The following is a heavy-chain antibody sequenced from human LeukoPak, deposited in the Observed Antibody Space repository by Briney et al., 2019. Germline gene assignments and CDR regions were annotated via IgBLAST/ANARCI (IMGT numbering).Heavy chain of an antibody. CDR2: INHSGST. Sequence: KPSETLSLTCAVYGGSFSGYYWSWIRQPPGKGLEWIGEINHSGSTNYSPSLKSRVTISVDTSKNQFSLKLSSVTAADTAVYYCARVVPAAIWWLRPHDNWFDPWGQGTLVTVSS. CDR1: GGSFSGYY. D-gene: IGHD2-2*01. CDR3: ARVVPAAIWWLRPHDNWFDP. V-gene: IGHV4-34*01. J-gene: IGHJ5*02.